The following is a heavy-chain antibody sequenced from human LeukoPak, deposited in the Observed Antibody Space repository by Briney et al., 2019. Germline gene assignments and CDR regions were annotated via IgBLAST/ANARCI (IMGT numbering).Heavy chain of an antibody. CDR1: GFSFRSYS. V-gene: IGHV3-48*01. CDR3: ARENAWGYFDF. CDR2: ISPSSSTL. Sequence: GGSLRLSCAASGFSFRSYSINWVRQAPGKGLEWVSYISPSSSTLYFADSVKGRFTISRDNAQNSLYLQMNSLRAEDTAVYYCARENAWGYFDFWGQGTLVTVSS. J-gene: IGHJ4*02. D-gene: IGHD7-27*01.